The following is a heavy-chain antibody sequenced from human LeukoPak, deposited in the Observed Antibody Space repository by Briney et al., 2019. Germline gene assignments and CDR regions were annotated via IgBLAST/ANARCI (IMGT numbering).Heavy chain of an antibody. V-gene: IGHV3-20*04. D-gene: IGHD3-9*01. CDR3: ARSWALETGYPYYYYMDV. Sequence: GGSLRLSCAASGFTLDDYGMSWVRQAPGKELEWVSGVKWNGGSTGYADSVKGRFTMSRDNAKNPLYLQMNSLRAEDTALYYCARSWALETGYPYYYYMDVWGKGTTVTVSS. J-gene: IGHJ6*03. CDR2: VKWNGGST. CDR1: GFTLDDYG.